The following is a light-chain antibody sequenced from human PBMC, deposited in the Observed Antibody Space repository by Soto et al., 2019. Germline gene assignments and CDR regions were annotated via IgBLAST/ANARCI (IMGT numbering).Light chain of an antibody. CDR2: AAS. Sequence: DIQWTQSASFLSAAVGDRVTITCQASQGIGSYLAWYQQKPGKAPKLLIYAASTLQSGVPSRFSGSGSGTEITLTISSLQPEDFATYYCQQLNNYPLTFGQGTRLEIK. V-gene: IGKV1-9*01. J-gene: IGKJ5*01. CDR3: QQLNNYPLT. CDR1: QGIGSY.